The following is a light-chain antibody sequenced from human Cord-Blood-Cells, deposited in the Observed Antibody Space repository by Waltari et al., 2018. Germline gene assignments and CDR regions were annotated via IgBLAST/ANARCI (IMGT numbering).Light chain of an antibody. Sequence: QSALTQPASVSGSPGQSITISCTGTSSDVGGYNYFSWYQQHPAKAPKIMIYDVSKRPSGVSNRFSGSKSGNTASLTISGLQAEDEADYYCSSYTSSSTLVFGGGTKLTVL. CDR2: DVS. CDR3: SSYTSSSTLV. J-gene: IGLJ2*01. V-gene: IGLV2-14*01. CDR1: SSDVGGYNY.